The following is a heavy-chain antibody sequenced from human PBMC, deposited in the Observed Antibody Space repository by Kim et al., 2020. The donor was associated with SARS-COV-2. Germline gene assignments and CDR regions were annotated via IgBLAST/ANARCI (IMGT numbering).Heavy chain of an antibody. CDR3: ARAAKEFFGVVIIKGAWFDP. Sequence: SETLSLTCAVYGGSFSGYYWSWIRQPPGKGLEWIGEINHSGSTNYNPSLKSRVTISVDTSKNQFSLKLSSVTAADTAVYYCARAAKEFFGVVIIKGAWFDPWGQGTLVTVSS. CDR2: INHSGST. J-gene: IGHJ5*02. CDR1: GGSFSGYY. V-gene: IGHV4-34*01. D-gene: IGHD3-3*01.